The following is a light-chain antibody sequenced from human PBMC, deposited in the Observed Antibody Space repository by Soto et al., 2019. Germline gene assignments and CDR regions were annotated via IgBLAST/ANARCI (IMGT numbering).Light chain of an antibody. J-gene: IGLJ1*01. CDR1: SSNIGNNY. V-gene: IGLV1-51*01. Sequence: QSVLTQPPSVSAAPGQTVTISCSGSSSNIGNNYVSWYRQLPGTAPTFLIYDNNKRPSGTPDRFSGSKSGSSATLDITGLQTGDEADYYCGTWDSSLNTFVFGTGTKLTVL. CDR2: DNN. CDR3: GTWDSSLNTFV.